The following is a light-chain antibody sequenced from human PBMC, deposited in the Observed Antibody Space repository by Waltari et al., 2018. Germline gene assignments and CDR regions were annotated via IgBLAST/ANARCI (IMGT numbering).Light chain of an antibody. Sequence: QSALTQPASVSGSPGQSITISCTGTSSDIGGYNLVSWYQQHPGKAPKVIIYDGSDRAPGVSVRFSGSKSGNTASLTISGLQAEDEADYYCNSYTSSDTYVFGIGTKVTVL. CDR2: DGS. CDR3: NSYTSSDTYV. V-gene: IGLV2-14*03. CDR1: SSDIGGYNL. J-gene: IGLJ1*01.